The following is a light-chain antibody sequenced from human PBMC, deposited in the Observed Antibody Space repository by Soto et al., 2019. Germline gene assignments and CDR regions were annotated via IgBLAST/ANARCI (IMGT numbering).Light chain of an antibody. Sequence: QSVLTQPPSVSGAPGQRVTIAFTGSSSNIGAGYDVHWYQRLPGTAPKLLIYMNTNRPSGVPDRFSGSKSGTSASLAITELQAEDEADYYCQSYDSSLSGYVFGSGTKLTVL. V-gene: IGLV1-40*01. CDR3: QSYDSSLSGYV. CDR1: SSNIGAGYD. J-gene: IGLJ1*01. CDR2: MNT.